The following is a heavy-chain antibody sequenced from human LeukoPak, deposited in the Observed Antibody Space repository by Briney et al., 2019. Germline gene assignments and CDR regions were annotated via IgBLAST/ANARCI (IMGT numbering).Heavy chain of an antibody. CDR1: GFTFSSYA. CDR2: INWNGART. J-gene: IGHJ5*02. V-gene: IGHV3-20*04. D-gene: IGHD3-3*01. CDR3: ARDTMGFYDLRDP. Sequence: GGSLRLSCAASGFTFSSYAMSWVRQAPGKGLEWVCGINWNGARTTYADSVKGRFTISRDYAKNSLNLQMNSLRVEDTALYYCARDTMGFYDLRDPWGQGTLVTVSS.